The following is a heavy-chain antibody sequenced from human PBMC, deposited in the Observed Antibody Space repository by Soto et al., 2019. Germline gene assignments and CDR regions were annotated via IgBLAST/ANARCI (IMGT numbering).Heavy chain of an antibody. CDR1: GYTFTSYY. CDR3: ARMATFGSLNWFDP. CDR2: INPSGGST. J-gene: IGHJ5*02. V-gene: IGHV1-46*01. D-gene: IGHD3-16*01. Sequence: ASVKVCCKASGYTFTSYYMHWVRQAPGQGLEWMGIINPSGGSTSYAQKFQGRVTMTSHTPIATAYMELSSLRSDDTAIYYCARMATFGSLNWFDPWGQGTLVTVSS.